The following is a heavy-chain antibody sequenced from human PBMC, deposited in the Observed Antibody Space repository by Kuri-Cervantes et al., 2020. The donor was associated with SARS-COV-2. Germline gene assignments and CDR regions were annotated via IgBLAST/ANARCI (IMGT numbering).Heavy chain of an antibody. CDR1: GGTISSYD. CDR2: IYTSGST. J-gene: IGHJ1*01. D-gene: IGHD3-3*01. CDR3: ARQTSGYITSAHQY. Sequence: SDTLSLPCTVSGGTISSYDWSWIRQPAGKGLEWIGRIYTSGSTDYNPSLKSRVTMSVDTSKNQYSLTLSSVTAADTAVYYCARQTSGYITSAHQYWGQGTLVTVSS. V-gene: IGHV4-4*07.